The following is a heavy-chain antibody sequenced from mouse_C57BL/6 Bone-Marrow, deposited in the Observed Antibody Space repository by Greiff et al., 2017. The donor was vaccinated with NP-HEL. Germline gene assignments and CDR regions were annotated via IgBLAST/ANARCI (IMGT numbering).Heavy chain of an antibody. CDR1: GYTFTSYW. CDR3: ARFHYDYDVCFDY. V-gene: IGHV1-52*01. Sequence: VQLQQPGAELVRPGSSVKLSCKASGYTFTSYWMHWVKQRPIQGLEWIGNIDPSDSETHYNQKFKDKATLTVDKSSSTAYMQLSSLTSEDSAVYYCARFHYDYDVCFDYWGQGTTLTVSS. J-gene: IGHJ2*01. D-gene: IGHD2-4*01. CDR2: IDPSDSET.